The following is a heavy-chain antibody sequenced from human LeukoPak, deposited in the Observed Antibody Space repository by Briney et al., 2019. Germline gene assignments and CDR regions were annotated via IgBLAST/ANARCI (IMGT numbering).Heavy chain of an antibody. Sequence: SETLSLTCTVSGGSISSYYWSWIRQPAGKGLEWIGRIYTSGSTNYNPSLKSRVTMSVDTSKNQFSLKLSSVTAADTAVYYCARESTFGGVIPDAFDIWGQGTMVTVSS. V-gene: IGHV4-4*07. D-gene: IGHD3-16*02. CDR3: ARESTFGGVIPDAFDI. CDR2: IYTSGST. CDR1: GGSISSYY. J-gene: IGHJ3*02.